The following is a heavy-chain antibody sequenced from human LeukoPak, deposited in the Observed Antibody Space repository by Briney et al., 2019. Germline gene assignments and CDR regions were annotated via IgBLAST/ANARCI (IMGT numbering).Heavy chain of an antibody. Sequence: SGGSLRLSCAASGFTFSDYYMSWIRQAPGKGLEWVSYISSSGSTIYYADSVKGRFTVSRDNAKNSLYLQMNSLRAEDTAVYYCARDREYSSSTVPQGFDPWGQGTLVTVSS. CDR2: ISSSGSTI. J-gene: IGHJ5*02. CDR1: GFTFSDYY. D-gene: IGHD6-13*01. CDR3: ARDREYSSSTVPQGFDP. V-gene: IGHV3-11*04.